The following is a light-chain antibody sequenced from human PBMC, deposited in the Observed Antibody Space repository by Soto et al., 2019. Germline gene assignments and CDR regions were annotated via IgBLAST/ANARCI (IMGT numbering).Light chain of an antibody. CDR3: NSFTTTNTYV. CDR2: DVS. V-gene: IGLV2-14*03. J-gene: IGLJ1*01. Sequence: QSALTQPASVSGSPGQSITISCTGASSDVGGFDHVSWYQQHPGKVPRLLIYDVSSRPSGVSDRFSGSKSGNTASLTISGLNAEDEADYYCNSFTTTNTYVFGTGTKLTVL. CDR1: SSDVGGFDH.